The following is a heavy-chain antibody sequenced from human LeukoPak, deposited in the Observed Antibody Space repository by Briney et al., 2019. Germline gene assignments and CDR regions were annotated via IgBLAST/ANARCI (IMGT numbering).Heavy chain of an antibody. Sequence: SETLSLTCTVSGGSISSQYWSLIRQPPGKGLEWIGYIYYSGITKYSPSLKSRVTISVDTSKNQFSLRLTSVTAADTAVYYCARTSYHYNSGDYGWYFDYWGQGTLVTISA. CDR2: IYYSGIT. V-gene: IGHV4-59*11. D-gene: IGHD3-10*01. CDR1: GGSISSQY. J-gene: IGHJ4*02. CDR3: ARTSYHYNSGDYGWYFDY.